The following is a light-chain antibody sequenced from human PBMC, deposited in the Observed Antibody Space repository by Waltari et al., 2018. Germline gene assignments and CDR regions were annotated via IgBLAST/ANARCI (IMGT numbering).Light chain of an antibody. Sequence: VILTQSPATLSLSPGERATLSCRASQSVSSYLAWYQQQPGQAPRLLIYGASSRATGIPDRVSGSGCGTEFTLTISSLEPEDFAVYYCQKYSSSPPYSFGQGTKVEIK. CDR2: GAS. CDR1: QSVSSY. J-gene: IGKJ2*03. CDR3: QKYSSSPPYS. V-gene: IGKV3-20*01.